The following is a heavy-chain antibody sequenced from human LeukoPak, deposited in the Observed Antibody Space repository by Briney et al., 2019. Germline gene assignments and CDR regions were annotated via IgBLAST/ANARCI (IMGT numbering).Heavy chain of an antibody. J-gene: IGHJ5*02. D-gene: IGHD2-2*01. CDR2: IYPGDSDT. Sequence: GESLKISCKGSGYSFTSYWIGWVRQMPGKGLEWMGIIYPGDSDTRYSPSFQGHVTISADKSISTAYLQWSSLKASDTAMYYCARHGDCSSTCCLKAGFDPWGQGTLVTVCS. CDR3: ARHGDCSSTCCLKAGFDP. V-gene: IGHV5-51*01. CDR1: GYSFTSYW.